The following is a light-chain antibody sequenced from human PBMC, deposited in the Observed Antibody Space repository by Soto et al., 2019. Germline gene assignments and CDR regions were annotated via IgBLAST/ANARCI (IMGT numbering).Light chain of an antibody. CDR1: SSNIGYNA. J-gene: IGLJ2*01. CDR3: QSYDSSLSVVV. CDR2: GNS. V-gene: IGLV1-47*02. Sequence: QSVLTQPPSASGTPGQRVTLSCSGSSSNIGYNAVNWYQQLPGKAPKLLMHGNSQRPSGVPDRFSGSKSGTSASLAISGLRTEDEADYYCQSYDSSLSVVVFGGGTKLTVL.